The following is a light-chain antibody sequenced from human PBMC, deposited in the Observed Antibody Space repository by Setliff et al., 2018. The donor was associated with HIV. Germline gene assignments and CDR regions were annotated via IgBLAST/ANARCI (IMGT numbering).Light chain of an antibody. Sequence: QSVLTQPPSASGTPGQRVTISCSGSHSNIGTNTVTWYQQLPGTAPKLLIYSDHQRPSGVPDRFSASKSGTSASLAISGLQSEDEAAYYCVSWDDSPVFGGGTKVTVL. V-gene: IGLV1-44*01. CDR2: SDH. J-gene: IGLJ3*02. CDR1: HSNIGTNT. CDR3: VSWDDSPV.